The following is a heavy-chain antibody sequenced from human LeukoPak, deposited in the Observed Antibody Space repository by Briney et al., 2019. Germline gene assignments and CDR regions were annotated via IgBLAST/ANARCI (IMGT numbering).Heavy chain of an antibody. J-gene: IGHJ4*02. CDR1: GFTFSSYA. Sequence: PGGSLRLSCAASGFTFSSYAMSWVRQAPGKGPEWVSDINGSGGSTYYADSVKGRFTISRDNSKNTLYLQMNGLRAEDTAVYYCAKRIQSAMATGYWGQGTLVTVSS. CDR3: AKRIQSAMATGY. CDR2: INGSGGST. D-gene: IGHD5-18*01. V-gene: IGHV3-23*01.